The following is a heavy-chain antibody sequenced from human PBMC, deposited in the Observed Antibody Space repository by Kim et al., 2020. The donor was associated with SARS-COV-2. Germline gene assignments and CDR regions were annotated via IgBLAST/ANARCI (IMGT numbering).Heavy chain of an antibody. V-gene: IGHV1-18*01. J-gene: IGHJ5*02. D-gene: IGHD3-10*01. CDR1: GYTFTSYG. CDR2: ISAYNGNT. CDR3: ARSKRITMVRGVISWFDP. Sequence: ASVKVSCKASGYTFTSYGISWVRQAPGQGLEWMGWISAYNGNTNYAQKLQGRVTMTTDTSTSTAYMELRSLRSDDTAVYYCARSKRITMVRGVISWFDPWGQGTRVTVSS.